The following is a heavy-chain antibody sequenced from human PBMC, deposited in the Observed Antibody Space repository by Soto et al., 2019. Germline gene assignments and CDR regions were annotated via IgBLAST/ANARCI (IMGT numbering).Heavy chain of an antibody. CDR2: IIAIIGKI. Sequence: SVKVSCKASGYTFTSYDINWVRQATGQGLEWMGWIIAIIGKINYAQKFQGRVTISADKFTGTAYMELTGLRSDDTAVYYCAGDPDSHYNDSHASSYPWGQGTLVTVSS. D-gene: IGHD4-4*01. V-gene: IGHV1-69*10. CDR3: AGDPDSHYNDSHASSYP. J-gene: IGHJ5*02. CDR1: GYTFTSYD.